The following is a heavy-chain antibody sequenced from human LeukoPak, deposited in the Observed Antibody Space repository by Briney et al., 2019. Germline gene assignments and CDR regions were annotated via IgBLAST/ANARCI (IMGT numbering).Heavy chain of an antibody. V-gene: IGHV1-2*02. CDR2: INPNSGGT. CDR1: GYTFTGYY. J-gene: IGHJ4*02. CDR3: ARDWSGYGDYFDY. D-gene: IGHD4-17*01. Sequence: GASVKVSCKASGYTFTGYYMHWVRQAPGQGLEWMGWINPNSGGTNYAQKFQGRVTMTRDTSISTAYMELSRLRSDDTAVYYCARDWSGYGDYFDYWGQGTPVTVSS.